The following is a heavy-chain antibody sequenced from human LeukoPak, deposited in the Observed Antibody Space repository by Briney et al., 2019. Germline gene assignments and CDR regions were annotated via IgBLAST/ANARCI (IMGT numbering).Heavy chain of an antibody. CDR3: ARVSGSSLVGNWFDP. D-gene: IGHD6-13*01. CDR1: GFTFSSYG. Sequence: PGGSLRLSCAASGFTFSSYGMHWVRQAPGKGLEWVANIKQDGSEKYYVDSVKGRFTISRDNAKNSLYLQMNSLRAEDTAVYYCARVSGSSLVGNWFDPWGQGTLVTVSS. J-gene: IGHJ5*02. V-gene: IGHV3-7*01. CDR2: IKQDGSEK.